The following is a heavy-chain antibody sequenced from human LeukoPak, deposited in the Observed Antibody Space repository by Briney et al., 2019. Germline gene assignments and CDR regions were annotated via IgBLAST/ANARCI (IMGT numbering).Heavy chain of an antibody. CDR1: EFTFNVYG. CDR2: ISAGGST. Sequence: GGSLRLSCAASEFTFNVYGMNWVRQAPGKGLEWVSTISAGGSTYYADSVTGRFTISRDSSKSTLYLHMNSLRAEDTAIYYCARRPSAGYGFDIWGQGTMVTVSS. D-gene: IGHD6-13*01. J-gene: IGHJ3*02. CDR3: ARRPSAGYGFDI. V-gene: IGHV3-23*01.